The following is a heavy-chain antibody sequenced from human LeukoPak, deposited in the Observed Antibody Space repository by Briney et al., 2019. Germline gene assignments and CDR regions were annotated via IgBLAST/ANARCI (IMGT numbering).Heavy chain of an antibody. D-gene: IGHD3-10*01. V-gene: IGHV3-21*01. CDR1: GFTFSSYS. J-gene: IGHJ4*02. Sequence: PGGSLRLSCAASGFTFSSYSMNWVRQAPGKGLEWVSSISSSSSYIYYADSVKGRFTISRDNAKNSLYLQMNSLRAEDTAVYYCARDHRALWFGELLSEISSIPFDYWGQGTLVTVSS. CDR2: ISSSSSYI. CDR3: ARDHRALWFGELLSEISSIPFDY.